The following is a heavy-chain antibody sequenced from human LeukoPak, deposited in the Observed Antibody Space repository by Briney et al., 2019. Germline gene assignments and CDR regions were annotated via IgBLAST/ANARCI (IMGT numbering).Heavy chain of an antibody. Sequence: PSQTLSLTCTVSGDSISDGGHYWTWIRQPPGKGLEWLGYIYHSGSTHYNPSLQSRVTISLDTSKNQFSLRLSSLTAADTAVYYCARDRLSLGAFDIWGQGTMVTVSS. CDR2: IYHSGST. CDR3: ARDRLSLGAFDI. D-gene: IGHD7-27*01. J-gene: IGHJ3*02. CDR1: GDSISDGGHY. V-gene: IGHV4-30-2*01.